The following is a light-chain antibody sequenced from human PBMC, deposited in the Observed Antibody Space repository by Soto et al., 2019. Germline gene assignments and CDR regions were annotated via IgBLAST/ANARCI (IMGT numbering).Light chain of an antibody. V-gene: IGLV4-69*01. CDR2: INSDDSH. Sequence: QPVLTQSPSASASLGASVRLTCTLSSGHSNYAIAWHRQQPEKGPQYLMRINSDDSHSKGDGIPDRFSGSRSGAERYLTISSLQSEDEADYYCQTWGTGIQVFGGGTKLTVL. J-gene: IGLJ3*02. CDR1: SGHSNYA. CDR3: QTWGTGIQV.